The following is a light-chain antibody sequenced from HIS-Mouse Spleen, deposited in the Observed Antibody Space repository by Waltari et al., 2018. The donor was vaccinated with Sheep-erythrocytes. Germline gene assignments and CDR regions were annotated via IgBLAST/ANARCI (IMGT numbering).Light chain of an antibody. V-gene: IGLV2-11*01. Sequence: QSALTQPRSVSGSPGQSVTISCTGTSSDVGGYNYVSWYQQHPGKAPKLMIYDVSKRLSGVPELFSGSKSGNTASLTISGLQAEDEADYYCCSYAGSYNHVFATGTKVTVL. CDR3: CSYAGSYNHV. J-gene: IGLJ1*01. CDR2: DVS. CDR1: SSDVGGYNY.